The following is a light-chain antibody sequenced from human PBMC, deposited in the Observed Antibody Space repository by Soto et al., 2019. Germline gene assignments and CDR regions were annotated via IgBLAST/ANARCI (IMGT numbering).Light chain of an antibody. J-gene: IGKJ1*01. CDR2: GAS. V-gene: IGKV3-20*01. Sequence: IVLTQSPGTLSSSPGERASLSCRASQSVSTSNLALYQQRPGQAPRLLIYGASRRATGIPDRFSGSGSGTDFTLTISRLEPEDLAVYYCQQYGNSVWTFGQGTKVDIK. CDR3: QQYGNSVWT. CDR1: QSVSTSN.